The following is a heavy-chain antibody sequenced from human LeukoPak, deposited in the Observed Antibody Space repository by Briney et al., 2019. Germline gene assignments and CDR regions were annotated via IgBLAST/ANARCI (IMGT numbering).Heavy chain of an antibody. D-gene: IGHD2-15*01. Sequence: SETLSLTCTVSGGSISSYYWSWIRQPAGKGLEWIGRIYTSGSTNYNPSLKSRVTMSVDTSKNQFSLKLSSVTAADTAVYYCARVSLDIVVVVAAHDYYYYYMDVWGKGTTVTVSS. CDR1: GGSISSYY. V-gene: IGHV4-4*07. CDR2: IYTSGST. J-gene: IGHJ6*03. CDR3: ARVSLDIVVVVAAHDYYYYYMDV.